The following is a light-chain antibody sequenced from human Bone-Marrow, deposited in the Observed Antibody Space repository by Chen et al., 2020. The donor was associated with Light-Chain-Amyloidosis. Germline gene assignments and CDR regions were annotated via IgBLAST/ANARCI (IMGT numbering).Light chain of an antibody. J-gene: IGLJ2*01. CDR1: SSNIGAGYD. Sequence: QSVLTQPPSVSGAPGQRVTISCTGTSSNIGAGYDVHWYQQLPGAAPKLLISANTKRPAGVPDRFSGSTSGTSASLAITGLQDDDEADYYCQSDDSKLDVVFGGGTKVTVL. V-gene: IGLV1-40*01. CDR3: QSDDSKLDVV. CDR2: ANT.